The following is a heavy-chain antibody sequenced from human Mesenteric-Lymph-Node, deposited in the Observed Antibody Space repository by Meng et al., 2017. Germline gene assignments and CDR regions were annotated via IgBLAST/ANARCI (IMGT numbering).Heavy chain of an antibody. Sequence: SETLSLTCAVYGGSFSGYYWSWIRQPPGKGLEWIGEINHSGSTNYNPSLKSRVTISVDTSKNQFSLKLSSVTAADTVVYYCARRLDGESYFDKWGQGTLVTVSS. CDR2: INHSGST. CDR3: ARRLDGESYFDK. V-gene: IGHV4-34*01. D-gene: IGHD4-17*01. CDR1: GGSFSGYY. J-gene: IGHJ4*02.